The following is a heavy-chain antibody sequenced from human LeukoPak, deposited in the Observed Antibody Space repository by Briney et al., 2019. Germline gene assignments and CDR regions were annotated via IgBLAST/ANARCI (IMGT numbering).Heavy chain of an antibody. CDR3: ARCSTGPQDAFDI. Sequence: SETLSPTCAVYVGCFSGYSWSCIRQPPRKRLEWMGEINHIGSPNYNPALKSRVPISVDTSKNQSSLKLSFVTAADTAVYYCARCSTGPQDAFDIWGKGTMVTVSS. V-gene: IGHV4-34*01. D-gene: IGHD3-10*02. CDR1: VGCFSGYS. J-gene: IGHJ3*02. CDR2: INHIGSP.